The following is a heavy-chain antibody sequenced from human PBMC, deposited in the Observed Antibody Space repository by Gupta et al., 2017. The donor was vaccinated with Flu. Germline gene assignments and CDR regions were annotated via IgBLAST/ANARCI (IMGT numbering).Heavy chain of an antibody. CDR2: IYTSGST. CDR1: GGSISSGSYY. D-gene: IGHD6-19*01. V-gene: IGHV4-61*02. Sequence: QVQLQESGPGLVKPSQTLSLTCTVSGGSISSGSYYWSWIRQPAGKGLEWIGRIYTSGSTNYNPSLKSRVTISVDTSKNQFSLKLSSVTAADTAVYYCARDMAPRKAVAGTSTNWFDPWGQGTLVTVSS. J-gene: IGHJ5*02. CDR3: ARDMAPRKAVAGTSTNWFDP.